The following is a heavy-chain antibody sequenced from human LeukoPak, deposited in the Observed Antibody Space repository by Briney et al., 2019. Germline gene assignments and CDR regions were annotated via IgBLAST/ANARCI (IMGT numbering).Heavy chain of an antibody. D-gene: IGHD2-21*02. CDR3: ARQLLETAARGSFDY. Sequence: SETLSLTCTVSRGSIISSLYYWGWIRQPPEKGLEWIGTISYDGSTYYRPSLKSRVTISRDTSKNQFSLKLPSVTAADTAVYYCARQLLETAARGSFDYWGQGIRVTVSS. J-gene: IGHJ4*02. V-gene: IGHV4-39*07. CDR2: ISYDGST. CDR1: RGSIISSLYY.